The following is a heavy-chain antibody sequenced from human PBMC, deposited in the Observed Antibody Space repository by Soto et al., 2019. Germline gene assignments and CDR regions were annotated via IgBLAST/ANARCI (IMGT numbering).Heavy chain of an antibody. CDR1: DGYISSGSYY. V-gene: IGHV4-61*01. J-gene: IGHJ5*02. CDR3: ARALGYCSGGSCYENWFDP. D-gene: IGHD2-15*01. CDR2: IYYSGST. Sequence: SETKSHTNTVSDGYISSGSYYWSWKKQPPGKGLEWIGYIYYSGSTNYNPSLKSRVTISVDTSKNQFSLKLSSVTAADTAVYYCARALGYCSGGSCYENWFDPWGQGTLVTVSS.